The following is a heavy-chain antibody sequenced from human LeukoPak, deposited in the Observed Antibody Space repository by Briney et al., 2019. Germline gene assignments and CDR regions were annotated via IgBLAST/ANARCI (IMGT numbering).Heavy chain of an antibody. Sequence: GGSLRLSCAASRLTFSSYAMSWVRQAPGKGLEWVSAISGSGSRAYYADSVKGRFTISRDNSKNTLSLQMNSLRDEDTATYYCAKEVYCGRDCYNPGYGVDVWGQGTTVTVSS. V-gene: IGHV3-23*01. CDR2: ISGSGSRA. CDR1: RLTFSSYA. J-gene: IGHJ6*02. CDR3: AKEVYCGRDCYNPGYGVDV. D-gene: IGHD2-21*02.